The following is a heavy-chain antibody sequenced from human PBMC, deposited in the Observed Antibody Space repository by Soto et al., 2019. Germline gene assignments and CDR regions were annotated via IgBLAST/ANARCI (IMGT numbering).Heavy chain of an antibody. D-gene: IGHD6-13*01. V-gene: IGHV4-59*12. Sequence: SDTLSLTCTVSAGPISGSYWGWIRQSPGRELELVAYIHYTGSASYNPSLKSRVTMSIDTSKKQFSLKVNSVNTADTAAYYCVKVGRIAAPGTWFDPWGQGILVTVSS. CDR1: AGPISGSY. J-gene: IGHJ5*01. CDR2: IHYTGSA. CDR3: VKVGRIAAPGTWFDP.